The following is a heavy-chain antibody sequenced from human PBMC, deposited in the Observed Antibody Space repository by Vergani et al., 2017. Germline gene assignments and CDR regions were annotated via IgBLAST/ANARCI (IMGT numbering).Heavy chain of an antibody. Sequence: QVQLVESGGGVVQPGRSLRLSCAASGFTFSSYGMHWVRQAPGKGLEWVAVISYDGSNKYYADSVKGRFTISRDNSKNTLYLQMNSLRAEDTAVYYCAKVFRQWRNPGYFDYWGQGTLVTVSS. CDR3: AKVFRQWRNPGYFDY. D-gene: IGHD6-19*01. CDR1: GFTFSSYG. V-gene: IGHV3-30*18. J-gene: IGHJ4*02. CDR2: ISYDGSNK.